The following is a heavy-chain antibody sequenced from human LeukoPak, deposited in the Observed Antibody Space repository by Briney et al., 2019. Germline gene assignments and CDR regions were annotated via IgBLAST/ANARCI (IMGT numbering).Heavy chain of an antibody. Sequence: GGSLTLSCAASGFIFTSYAISWVRQAPGKGLEWVSGINGRGTTTYYADSVKGRFTISRDNAKNSLYLQMNSLRAEDTALYYCAREEGLDFWSGYLPRTYYFDYWGQGTLVTVSS. V-gene: IGHV3-23*01. CDR1: GFIFTSYA. CDR3: AREEGLDFWSGYLPRTYYFDY. D-gene: IGHD3-3*01. J-gene: IGHJ4*02. CDR2: INGRGTTT.